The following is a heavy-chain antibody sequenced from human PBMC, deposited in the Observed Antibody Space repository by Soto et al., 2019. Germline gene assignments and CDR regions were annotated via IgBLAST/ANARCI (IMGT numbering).Heavy chain of an antibody. CDR2: IYWDGYE. V-gene: IGHV2-5*05. J-gene: IGHJ4*02. CDR3: GHKGGGDRILDY. D-gene: IGHD3-16*01. CDR1: GFSLRTTGVG. Sequence: QITLKESGPTLVKPTQTLTLTCTFSGFSLRTTGVGVGWIRQPPGKALEWLALIYWDGYEHYGPSLESRLTIHEATTKNLVVLTITNMDPADTATYSCGHKGGGDRILDYWSQGTLVTVSS.